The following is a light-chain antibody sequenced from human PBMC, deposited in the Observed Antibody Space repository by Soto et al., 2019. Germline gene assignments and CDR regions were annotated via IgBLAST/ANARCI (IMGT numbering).Light chain of an antibody. CDR1: QSISSY. J-gene: IGKJ4*01. Sequence: DIQMTQSPSSLSASVGDRVTITFRASQSISSYLSWYQQKPGEAPKLLINVASTLQSGVPSRFSGSGSGTDFTLAISSLQPEDFATYYCQQSSSTPQTFGGGTKWIS. CDR3: QQSSSTPQT. CDR2: VAS. V-gene: IGKV1-39*01.